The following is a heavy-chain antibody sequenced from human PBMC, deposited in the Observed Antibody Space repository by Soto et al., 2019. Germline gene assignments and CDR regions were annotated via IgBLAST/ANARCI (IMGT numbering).Heavy chain of an antibody. CDR1: GGTFSSYA. Sequence: QVQLVQSGAEVKKPGSSVKVSCKASGGTFSSYAISWVRQAPGQGLEWMGGIIPIFGTANYPQQFQGRVTITANESTSTAYMELSSLRSEDTALYYCARRTGYSYGTDYFDYRGQGTMVTVSS. J-gene: IGHJ4*02. V-gene: IGHV1-69*12. CDR3: ARRTGYSYGTDYFDY. D-gene: IGHD5-18*01. CDR2: IIPIFGTA.